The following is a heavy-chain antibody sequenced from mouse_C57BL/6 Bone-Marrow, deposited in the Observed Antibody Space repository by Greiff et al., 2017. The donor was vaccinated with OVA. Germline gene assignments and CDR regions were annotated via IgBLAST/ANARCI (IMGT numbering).Heavy chain of an antibody. CDR1: GFTFSDYG. CDR2: ISSGSSTI. D-gene: IGHD2-14*01. CDR3: ARGTTDWYFDV. Sequence: EVLLVESGGGLVKPGGSLKLSCAASGFTFSDYGMHWVRQAPEKGLEWVAYISSGSSTIYYADTVKGRFTISRDNAKNTLFLQMTSLRSEDTAMFYCARGTTDWYFDVWGTGTTVTVSS. V-gene: IGHV5-17*01. J-gene: IGHJ1*03.